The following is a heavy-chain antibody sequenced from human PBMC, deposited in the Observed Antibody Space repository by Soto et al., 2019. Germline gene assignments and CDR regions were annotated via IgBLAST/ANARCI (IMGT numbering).Heavy chain of an antibody. CDR1: GGSISSSSYY. CDR3: ARFYGDLLGIFDY. J-gene: IGHJ4*02. V-gene: IGHV4-39*07. Sequence: SETLSLTCSVSGGSISSSSYYWGWIRQPPGKGLEWIGSIYYSGITHYSPSLKSRVTLSVDASKNQFSLKLNSVTAADTAVYYCARFYGDLLGIFDYWGQGTLVTVSS. CDR2: IYYSGIT. D-gene: IGHD4-17*01.